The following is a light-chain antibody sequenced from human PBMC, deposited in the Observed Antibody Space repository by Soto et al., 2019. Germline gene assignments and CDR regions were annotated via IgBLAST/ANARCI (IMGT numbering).Light chain of an antibody. CDR1: PGISNY. V-gene: IGKV1-27*01. CDR2: AAS. CDR3: QKYNSAPRT. Sequence: DIQMTQSPSSLSASVGDRVTITCRASPGISNYLAWYQQKPGKVPKLLLYAASTLQSVVPYRFSGSGSGTEFTLTISSLQPEDVATYYCQKYNSAPRTVGQGTKVEIK. J-gene: IGKJ1*01.